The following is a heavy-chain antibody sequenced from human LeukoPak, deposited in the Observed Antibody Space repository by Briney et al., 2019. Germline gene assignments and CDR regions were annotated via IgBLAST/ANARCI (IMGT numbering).Heavy chain of an antibody. J-gene: IGHJ4*02. CDR1: GFTFSSYA. D-gene: IGHD3-10*01. CDR3: AREDGYYFDY. V-gene: IGHV3-30*04. CDR2: ISYDGSIK. Sequence: GGSLRLSCAASGFTFSSYAMHWVRQAPGKGREWVAVISYDGSIKYYADSVKGRFTISRDSSKNTLYLQMSSVRAEDTAVYYCAREDGYYFDYWGQGTLVTVSS.